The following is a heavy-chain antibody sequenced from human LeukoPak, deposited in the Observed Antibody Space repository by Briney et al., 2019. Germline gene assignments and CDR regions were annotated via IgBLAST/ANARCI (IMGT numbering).Heavy chain of an antibody. CDR3: ARRLTSSSWFYGMDV. J-gene: IGHJ6*02. V-gene: IGHV4-4*09. D-gene: IGHD6-13*01. CDR2: IHNTGST. CDR1: GGSLSRYY. Sequence: PSETLSLTCTVSGGSLSRYYWSWIRQPPGKGLEWIGWLGYIHNTGSTSYSPSLRSRVSISVDASKSQISLMLNSVTAADTAVYSCARRLTSSSWFYGMDVWGQGTTVTVSS.